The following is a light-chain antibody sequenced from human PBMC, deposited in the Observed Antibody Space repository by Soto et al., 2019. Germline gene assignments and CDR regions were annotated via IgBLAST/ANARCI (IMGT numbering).Light chain of an antibody. J-gene: IGKJ1*01. CDR2: GAS. CDR3: QQYNNSPTWT. CDR1: QSVGSN. Sequence: EVVMTQSPVTLSGSAGERVTLSCRARQSVGSNLAWYQQKPGQAPRLLIYGASTRATGIPARFSGSGSETEFTLTISSLQAEDSAVYFCQQYNNSPTWTCGQGTKVDI. V-gene: IGKV3-15*01.